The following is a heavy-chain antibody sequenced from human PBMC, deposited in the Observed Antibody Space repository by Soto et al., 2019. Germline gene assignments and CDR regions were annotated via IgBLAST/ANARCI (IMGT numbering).Heavy chain of an antibody. J-gene: IGHJ4*02. D-gene: IGHD2-15*01. Sequence: PGGSLRLSCAASGFTFGAYVMHWVRQAPGKGLEWVAHISYDGNNKYYADSVKGRFTISRDNSKNTLYLQMNSLRAEDTAVYYCARDGYCSGGSCYSVPVFDYWGQGTLVTVSS. V-gene: IGHV3-30-3*01. CDR3: ARDGYCSGGSCYSVPVFDY. CDR1: GFTFGAYV. CDR2: ISYDGNNK.